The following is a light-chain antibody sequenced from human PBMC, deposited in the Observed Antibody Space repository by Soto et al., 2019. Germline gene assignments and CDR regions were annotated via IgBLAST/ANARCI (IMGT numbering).Light chain of an antibody. V-gene: IGLV2-23*01. CDR1: SSDVGGYSL. Sequence: QSVLTQPASVSGSPGQSITVSCTGTSSDVGGYSLVSWYHQNPGNAPKLVIYEGTKRPSGVSHRLSGSKSGNTASLTISGLQAEDEGDYYCCSYTSTTVIFGGGTQLTV. CDR3: CSYTSTTVI. J-gene: IGLJ2*01. CDR2: EGT.